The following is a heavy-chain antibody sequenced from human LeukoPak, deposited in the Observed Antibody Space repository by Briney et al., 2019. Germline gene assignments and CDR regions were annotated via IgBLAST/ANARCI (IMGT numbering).Heavy chain of an antibody. V-gene: IGHV4-61*02. CDR1: GGSISSGSYY. CDR3: ARSKYYYDSSGPHDAFDI. CDR2: IYTSGST. J-gene: IGHJ3*02. Sequence: PSETLSLTCTVSGGSISSGSYYWSWIRQPAGKGLEWIGRIYTSGSTNYNPSLKSRVTISVDTSKNQFSLKLSSVTAADTAVYYCARSKYYYDSSGPHDAFDIWGQGTMVTVSS. D-gene: IGHD3-22*01.